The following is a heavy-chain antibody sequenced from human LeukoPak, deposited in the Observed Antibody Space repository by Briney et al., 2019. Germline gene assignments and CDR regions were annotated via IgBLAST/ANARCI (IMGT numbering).Heavy chain of an antibody. J-gene: IGHJ4*02. Sequence: GGSLRLSCAASGFTFSSYDIHWVRQATGKGLEWVSGIGTAGEIYYPGSVKGRFTISRGNAKNSLYLQMNSLRAEDTAVYYCARDLCSGGSCYLDYWGQGTLVTVSS. CDR2: IGTAGEI. V-gene: IGHV3-13*01. CDR3: ARDLCSGGSCYLDY. CDR1: GFTFSSYD. D-gene: IGHD2-15*01.